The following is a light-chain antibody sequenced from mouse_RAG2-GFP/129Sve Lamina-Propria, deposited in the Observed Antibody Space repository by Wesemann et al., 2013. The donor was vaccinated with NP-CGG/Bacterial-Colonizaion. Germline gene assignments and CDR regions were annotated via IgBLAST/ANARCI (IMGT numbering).Light chain of an antibody. CDR2: WAS. CDR1: QDVGTG. Sequence: DIVMTQSHKFMSTSVGDRVSITCKASQDVGTGVAWYQQKPGQSPKLLIYWASTRHTGVPDRFTGSGSGTDFTLTISNVQSEDLADYFCQQYSSYPLTFGSGTKLEIK. V-gene: IGKV6-23*01. J-gene: IGKJ4*01. CDR3: QQYSSYPLT.